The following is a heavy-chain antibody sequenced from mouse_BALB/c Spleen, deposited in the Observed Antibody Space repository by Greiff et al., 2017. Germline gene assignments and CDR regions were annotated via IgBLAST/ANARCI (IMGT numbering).Heavy chain of an antibody. CDR3: ARYGYDSAMDY. CDR2: IWGDGST. D-gene: IGHD2-2*01. V-gene: IGHV2-6-7*01. Sequence: VKLMESGPGLVAPSQSLSITCTVSGFSLTGYGVNWVRQPPGKGLEWLGMIWGDGSTDYNSALKSRLSISKDNSKSQVFLKMYSLQTDDTARYYCARYGYDSAMDYWGQGTSVTVSS. CDR1: GFSLTGYG. J-gene: IGHJ4*01.